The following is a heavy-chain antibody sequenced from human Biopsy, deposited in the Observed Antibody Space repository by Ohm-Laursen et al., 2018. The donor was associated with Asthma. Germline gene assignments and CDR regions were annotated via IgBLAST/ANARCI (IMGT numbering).Heavy chain of an antibody. CDR2: INSVFGTT. Sequence: SVKVSCKSLGGTFNTYVIGWARQAPGQGLVWMGGINSVFGTTTYPQKFPDRVTITADDSTSTVYMELSSLRSEDTAVYYCARKAGSCISRTCYSLDFWGQGTLVTVSS. D-gene: IGHD2-2*01. CDR1: GGTFNTYV. J-gene: IGHJ4*02. CDR3: ARKAGSCISRTCYSLDF. V-gene: IGHV1-69*13.